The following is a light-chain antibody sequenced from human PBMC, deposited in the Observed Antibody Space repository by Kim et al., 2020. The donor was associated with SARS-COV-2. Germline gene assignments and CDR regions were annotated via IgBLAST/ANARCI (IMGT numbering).Light chain of an antibody. V-gene: IGLV3-1*01. J-gene: IGLJ2*01. CDR3: QAWDSSTVV. Sequence: VSPGQTASITCSGDKLGDKYACWYQQRPGQSPMLVIYQDSKRPSGIPERFSGSNSGNTATLTISGTQAMDEADYYCQAWDSSTVVFGGGTQLTVL. CDR2: QDS. CDR1: KLGDKY.